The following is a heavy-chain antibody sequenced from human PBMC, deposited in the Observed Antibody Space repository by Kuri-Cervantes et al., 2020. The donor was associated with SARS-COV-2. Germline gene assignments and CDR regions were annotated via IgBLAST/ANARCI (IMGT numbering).Heavy chain of an antibody. CDR1: GYRFSSYG. J-gene: IGHJ4*02. CDR2: ISADNGDT. D-gene: IGHD4-17*01. CDR3: AREDPTVTSDY. V-gene: IGHV1-18*01. Sequence: ASVKVSCKASGYRFSSYGISWVRQAPGQGLEWMGWISADNGDTNYAQKLQHRVIMTIDTSTDTAYMELRSLRSDDTAVYYCAREDPTVTSDYWGQGTLVTVSS.